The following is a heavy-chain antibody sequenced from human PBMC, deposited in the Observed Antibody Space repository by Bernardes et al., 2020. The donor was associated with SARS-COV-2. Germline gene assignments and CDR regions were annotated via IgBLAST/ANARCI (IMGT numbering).Heavy chain of an antibody. CDR3: TTEGSGYPWYYYGMDV. V-gene: IGHV3-15*01. CDR1: GFTFSNAW. Sequence: GWSLRLSCAASGFTFSNAWMSWVRQAPGTGLEWVGRIKSKTDGGTTDYAAPVKGRFTISRDDSKNTLYLQMNSLKTEDTAVYYCTTEGSGYPWYYYGMDVWGQGTTVTVSS. J-gene: IGHJ6*02. D-gene: IGHD5-12*01. CDR2: IKSKTDGGTT.